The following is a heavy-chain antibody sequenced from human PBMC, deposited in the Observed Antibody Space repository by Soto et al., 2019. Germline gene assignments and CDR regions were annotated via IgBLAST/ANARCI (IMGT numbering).Heavy chain of an antibody. Sequence: EVQLVESGGGLVQPGGSLRLSCVASGLTFGTYSMNWVRQTPGKGLEWISYIRSSDNTIHYSPSVKGRFTISRDDAEHSLSLLMNSLTADDTAVYYCVRDSQWAFDSWGQGTLVTVSS. CDR2: IRSSDNTI. D-gene: IGHD1-26*01. CDR1: GLTFGTYS. CDR3: VRDSQWAFDS. V-gene: IGHV3-48*01. J-gene: IGHJ4*02.